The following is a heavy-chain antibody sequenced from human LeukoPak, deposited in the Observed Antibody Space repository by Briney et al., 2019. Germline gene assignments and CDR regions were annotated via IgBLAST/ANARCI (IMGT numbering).Heavy chain of an antibody. CDR2: IGSSSVNI. CDR3: ARSGVPYCGGDCKFDY. D-gene: IGHD2-21*01. J-gene: IGHJ4*02. V-gene: IGHV3-11*04. CDR1: GLTFRDYY. Sequence: PGGSLRLSCAASGLTFRDYYMSWSRQAPGTGVEWVSYIGSSSVNIYDAASVKARFTISRDNAKNSLYLQMTSLRAEDTAVDSCARSGVPYCGGDCKFDYWGQGTLVTVSS.